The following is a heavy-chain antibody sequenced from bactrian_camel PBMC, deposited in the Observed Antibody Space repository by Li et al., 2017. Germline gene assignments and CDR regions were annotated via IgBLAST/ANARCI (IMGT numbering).Heavy chain of an antibody. D-gene: IGHD2*01. V-gene: IGHV3S1*01. CDR2: IHNGGVIT. J-gene: IGHJ4*01. Sequence: VQLVESGGGSVQAGGSLRLSCAASGYDFRGRCMAWFRQAPGKEREGVACIHNGGVITIYSDSVRGRFTVSKDNAKTTLYLEMNSLTPEDTAMYYCAAGRRQVVAGTGTAYCSRKDYDFNYWGQGTQVTVS. CDR1: GYDFRGRC. CDR3: AAGRRQVVAGTGTAYCSRKDYDFNY.